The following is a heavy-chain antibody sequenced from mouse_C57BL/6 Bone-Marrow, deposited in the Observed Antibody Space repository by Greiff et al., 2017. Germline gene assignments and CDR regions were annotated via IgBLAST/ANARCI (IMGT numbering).Heavy chain of an antibody. Sequence: EVQGVESGGGLVKPGGSLKLSCAASGFTFSSYAMSWVRQTPEKRLEWVATISDGGSYTYYPDNVKGRFTISRDNAKNNLYLQMSHLKSEDTAMYYCARDPMGWPNFDYWGQGTTRTVSS. V-gene: IGHV5-4*01. CDR3: ARDPMGWPNFDY. J-gene: IGHJ2*01. CDR2: ISDGGSYT. D-gene: IGHD1-1*02. CDR1: GFTFSSYA.